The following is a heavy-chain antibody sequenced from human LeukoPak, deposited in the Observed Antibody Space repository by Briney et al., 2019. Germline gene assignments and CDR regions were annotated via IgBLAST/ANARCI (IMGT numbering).Heavy chain of an antibody. D-gene: IGHD6-25*01. Sequence: PSETLSLTCAVSGASFSPYHWVWIRQSPGSGLEYIGEISHTGSTNYNPSLKGRVTISLDTSKSQFSLKVTSMPAADTAVYYCARGRRRNFDYWGQGTPVIVSS. CDR3: ARGRRRNFDY. CDR1: GASFSPYH. J-gene: IGHJ4*02. CDR2: ISHTGST. V-gene: IGHV4-34*01.